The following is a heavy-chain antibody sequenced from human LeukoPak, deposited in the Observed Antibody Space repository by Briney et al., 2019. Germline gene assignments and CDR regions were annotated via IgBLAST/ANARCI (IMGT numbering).Heavy chain of an antibody. J-gene: IGHJ4*02. CDR2: IVVGGGNT. V-gene: IGHV1-58*02. D-gene: IGHD4-23*01. CDR3: AADGYGGNYYFDY. CDR1: GFTFTSSA. Sequence: SVKVSCKASGFTFTSSAMQWVRQARGQRLEWIGWIVVGGGNTNYAQKFQERVTITRDMSTSTAYMELSSLRSEDTAVYYCAADGYGGNYYFDYWGQGTLVTVSS.